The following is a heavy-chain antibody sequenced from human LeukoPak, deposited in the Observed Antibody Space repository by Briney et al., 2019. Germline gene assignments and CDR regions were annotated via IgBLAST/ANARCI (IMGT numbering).Heavy chain of an antibody. CDR3: ARHWGGWDDLRFDP. CDR1: GHSIGSYY. Sequence: SETLSLTCTASGHSIGSYYWSWIRQPPGKGLEWIGYIYYTGSTNYNPSLKSRVTISVDTSKNQFSLKLSSVTAADTAVYYCARHWGGWDDLRFDPWGQGTLVTVSS. D-gene: IGHD6-19*01. J-gene: IGHJ5*02. CDR2: IYYTGST. V-gene: IGHV4-59*08.